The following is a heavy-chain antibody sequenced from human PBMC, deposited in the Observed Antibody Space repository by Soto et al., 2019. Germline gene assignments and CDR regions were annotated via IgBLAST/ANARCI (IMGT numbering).Heavy chain of an antibody. CDR3: ARSVFP. J-gene: IGHJ5*02. Sequence: PSETLSLTCSVSGGSISSGCYYWNWIRQHPGKGLEWIGYIYYSGSTYYNPSLKSRVSMSVDTSKNQFSLKLSSVTAADTAVYYCARSVFPWGQGTLVTVSS. V-gene: IGHV4-31*03. CDR1: GGSISSGCYY. CDR2: IYYSGST.